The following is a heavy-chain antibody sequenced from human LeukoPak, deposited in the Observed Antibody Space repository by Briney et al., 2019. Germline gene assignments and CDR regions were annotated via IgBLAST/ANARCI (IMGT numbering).Heavy chain of an antibody. CDR1: GGSISSHY. Sequence: PSETLSLTCTDSGGSISSHYWSWIRQPPGKGLEWIGYIYYSGSTNYNPSLKSRVTISVDTSKNQFSLKLSSVTAADTAVYYCAREVSYCSGGSCYSHFDYWGQGTLVTVSS. J-gene: IGHJ4*02. CDR3: AREVSYCSGGSCYSHFDY. V-gene: IGHV4-59*11. D-gene: IGHD2-15*01. CDR2: IYYSGST.